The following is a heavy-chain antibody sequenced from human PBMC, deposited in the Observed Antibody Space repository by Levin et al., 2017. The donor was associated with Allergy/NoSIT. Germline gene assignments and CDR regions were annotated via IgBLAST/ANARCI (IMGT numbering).Heavy chain of an antibody. V-gene: IGHV4-39*01. CDR3: ARRDGDLYYMDV. CDR1: GGSISSSSYY. Sequence: SQTLSLTCTVSGGSISSSSYYWGWIRQPPGKGLEWIGSIYYSGSTYYNPSLKSRVTISVDTSKNQFSLKLSSVTAADTAVYYCARRDGDLYYMDVWGKGTTVTVSS. CDR2: IYYSGST. J-gene: IGHJ6*03. D-gene: IGHD4-17*01.